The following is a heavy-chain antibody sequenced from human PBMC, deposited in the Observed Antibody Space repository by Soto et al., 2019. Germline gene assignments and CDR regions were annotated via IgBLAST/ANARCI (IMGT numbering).Heavy chain of an antibody. CDR1: GGSISSNIYY. D-gene: IGHD1-20*01. CDR2: IHYSGST. Sequence: PSETLSLTCTVSGGSISSNIYYWGWIRQPPGKGLEWIGNIHYSGSTYYDSSLQSRVTISVDTPKNQFSLKLSSVTAADTAVYYCARVGGINWFDPWGQGTLVTVSS. J-gene: IGHJ5*02. V-gene: IGHV4-39*07. CDR3: ARVGGINWFDP.